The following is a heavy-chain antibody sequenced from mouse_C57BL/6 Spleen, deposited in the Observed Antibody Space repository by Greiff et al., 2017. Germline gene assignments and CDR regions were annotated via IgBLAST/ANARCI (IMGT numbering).Heavy chain of an antibody. D-gene: IGHD2-3*01. J-gene: IGHJ1*03. CDR3: ARHDGYYWYFDV. CDR2: INYDGSST. CDR1: GFTFSDYY. V-gene: IGHV5-16*01. Sequence: EVQLVESEGGLVQPGSSMKLSCTASGFTFSDYYMAWVRQVPEKGLEWVANINYDGSSTYYLDSLKSRFIISRDNAKNILYLQMSSLKSEDTATYYCARHDGYYWYFDVWGTGTTVTVSS.